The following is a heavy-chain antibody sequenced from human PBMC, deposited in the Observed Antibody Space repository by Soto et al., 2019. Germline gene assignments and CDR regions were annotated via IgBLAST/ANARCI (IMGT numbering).Heavy chain of an antibody. J-gene: IGHJ4*02. D-gene: IGHD1-26*01. Sequence: SETLSLTCAVYGGSFSGYYWSWIRQPPGKGLEWIGEINHSGSTNYNPSLKSRVTISADTSKNQFSLKLSSVTAADTAVYYCARLSGGAEDYWGQGTLVTVSS. CDR3: ARLSGGAEDY. CDR2: INHSGST. V-gene: IGHV4-34*01. CDR1: GGSFSGYY.